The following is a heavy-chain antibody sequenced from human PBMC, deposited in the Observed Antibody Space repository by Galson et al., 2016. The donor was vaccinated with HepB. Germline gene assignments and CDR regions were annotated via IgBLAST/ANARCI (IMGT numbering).Heavy chain of an antibody. CDR3: ARAAAVRFFLKYGMDV. CDR2: INHSGST. CDR1: GGSFSGYY. V-gene: IGHV4-34*01. D-gene: IGHD3-3*01. Sequence: ETLSLTCAVHGGSFSGYYWSWIRQAPGKGLEWIGEINHSGSTNYKPSLKSRVTTSVDTSKNQFSLKLNSVTAADTAVYYCARAAAVRFFLKYGMDVWGQGTTVTVSS. J-gene: IGHJ6*02.